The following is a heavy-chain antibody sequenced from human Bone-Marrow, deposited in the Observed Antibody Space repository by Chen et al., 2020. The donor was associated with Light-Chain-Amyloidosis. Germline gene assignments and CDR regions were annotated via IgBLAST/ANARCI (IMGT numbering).Heavy chain of an antibody. CDR2: ISGIGGGT. CDR3: AKVLGYSSGWYPDAFDI. Sequence: EVQLLESGGGLVRPGGSLRPSCAASGFTFVRYAMTWVRQAPGKGLEWVSVISGIGGGTYYADSVKGRFTISRDNSKNTLYLQMNSLRAEDTAVYYCAKVLGYSSGWYPDAFDIWGQGTMVTVSS. D-gene: IGHD6-19*01. J-gene: IGHJ3*02. CDR1: GFTFVRYA. V-gene: IGHV3-23*01.